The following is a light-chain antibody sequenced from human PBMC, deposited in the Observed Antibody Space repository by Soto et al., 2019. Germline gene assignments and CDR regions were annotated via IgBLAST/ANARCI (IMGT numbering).Light chain of an antibody. CDR3: QQYYSTPRT. CDR1: QSVLYSSNRENF. V-gene: IGKV4-1*01. Sequence: DIVMTQSPDSLAVSLGERATINCKSSQSVLYSSNRENFLAWYQQKPGQPPKLLIYWASTRESGVPDRFSGSGSGTDFTLTISSLQAEDVAVYYCQQYYSTPRTFGQGTKVEI. CDR2: WAS. J-gene: IGKJ1*01.